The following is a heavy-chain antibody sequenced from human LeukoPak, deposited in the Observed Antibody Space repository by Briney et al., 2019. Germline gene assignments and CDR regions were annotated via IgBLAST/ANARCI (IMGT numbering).Heavy chain of an antibody. CDR3: ARDRIAAAGNPYYGMNV. V-gene: IGHV1-46*01. J-gene: IGHJ6*02. CDR1: GYTFTSYY. D-gene: IGHD6-13*01. CDR2: VNPSGGST. Sequence: GASVKVSCKASGYTFTSYYMHWVRQAPGQGLEWMGIVNPSGGSTSYAQKFQGRVTMTRDTSTSTVYMELSSLRSEDTAVYYCARDRIAAAGNPYYGMNVWGQGTTVTVSS.